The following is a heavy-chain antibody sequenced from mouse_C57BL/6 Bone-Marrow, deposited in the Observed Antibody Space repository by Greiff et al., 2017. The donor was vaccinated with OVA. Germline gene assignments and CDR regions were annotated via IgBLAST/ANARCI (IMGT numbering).Heavy chain of an antibody. Sequence: EVMLVESGGGLVKPGGSLKLSCAASGFTFSDYGMHWVRQAPEKGLEWVAYISSGSSTIYYADTVKGRFTLSRDNAKNTLFLQMTSLRSEDTAMYYCAREGSHGYYFDYWGQGTTLTVSS. J-gene: IGHJ2*01. CDR3: AREGSHGYYFDY. CDR1: GFTFSDYG. CDR2: ISSGSSTI. V-gene: IGHV5-17*01.